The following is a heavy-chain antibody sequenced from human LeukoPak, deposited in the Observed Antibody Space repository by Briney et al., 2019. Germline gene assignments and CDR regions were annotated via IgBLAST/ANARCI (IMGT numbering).Heavy chain of an antibody. CDR2: IYTSGST. V-gene: IGHV4-61*02. CDR1: GGSISSGSYY. CDR3: ARDSGSYYYYYGMDV. J-gene: IGHJ6*02. D-gene: IGHD1-26*01. Sequence: SETLSLTCTVSGGSISSGSYYWSWIRQPAGKGLEWIGRIYTSGSTNYNPSLKSRVTISVDTSKNQFSLKLSSVTAADTAVYYCARDSGSYYYYYGMDVWGQGTTVTVSS.